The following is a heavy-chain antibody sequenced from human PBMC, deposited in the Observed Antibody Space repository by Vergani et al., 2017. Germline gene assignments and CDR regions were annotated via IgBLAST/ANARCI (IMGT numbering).Heavy chain of an antibody. V-gene: IGHV4-34*01. CDR1: GGSFSGYY. J-gene: IGHJ3*02. D-gene: IGHD3-22*01. CDR2: INHSGST. Sequence: QVQLQQWGAGLLKPSETLSLTCAVYGGSFSGYYWSWIRQPPGKGLEWIGEINHSGSTNYNPSLKSRVTISVDTSKNQFSLKLSSVTAADTAVYYCARGRERATYYYDSSGYSDAFDIWGQGTMVTVSS. CDR3: ARGRERATYYYDSSGYSDAFDI.